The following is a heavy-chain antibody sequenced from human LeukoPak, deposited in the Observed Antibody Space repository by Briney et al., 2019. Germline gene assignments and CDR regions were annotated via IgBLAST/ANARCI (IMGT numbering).Heavy chain of an antibody. J-gene: IGHJ4*02. CDR1: GFTVSSNY. V-gene: IGHV3-66*02. Sequence: GVSLRFYCAASGFTVSSNYMSWVRQAQGLGLKGVSVIYSGGRTYYAEYVKGRFTISRDNSKNTLYLQMNSLRAEDTAVYYCARDSAVAGLFDYWGQGTLVTVSS. D-gene: IGHD6-19*01. CDR2: IYSGGRT. CDR3: ARDSAVAGLFDY.